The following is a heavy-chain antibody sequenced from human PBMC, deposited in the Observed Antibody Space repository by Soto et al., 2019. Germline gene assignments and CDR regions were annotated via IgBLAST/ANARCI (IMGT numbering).Heavy chain of an antibody. Sequence: GGSLRLSCEASGCTFSSYAMHWVRQAPGKGLEWVARISYDRSDKDYADSEKGRFTISRDNSKNTLYLQMNSLRAEDTAVYYFSKLRIWFGELLGYAFDIWGQGTMVTVSS. V-gene: IGHV3-30-3*02. CDR1: GCTFSSYA. J-gene: IGHJ3*02. CDR3: SKLRIWFGELLGYAFDI. D-gene: IGHD3-10*01. CDR2: ISYDRSDK.